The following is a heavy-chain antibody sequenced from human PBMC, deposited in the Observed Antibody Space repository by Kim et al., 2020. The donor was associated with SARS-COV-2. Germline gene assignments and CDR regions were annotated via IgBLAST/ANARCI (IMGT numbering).Heavy chain of an antibody. CDR3: ATEKPQLAFDY. V-gene: IGHV3-30*02. CDR2: MWYDGSRE. J-gene: IGHJ4*02. CDR1: GFTFSSYG. Sequence: GGSLRLSCVASGFTFSSYGMHWVRQAPGKGLEWVAVMWYDGSREHYADSVKGRFTISRDNSKNTLYLQMNSLRGEDTAVYYCATEKPQLAFDYWGQGSLVTVSS. D-gene: IGHD6-19*01.